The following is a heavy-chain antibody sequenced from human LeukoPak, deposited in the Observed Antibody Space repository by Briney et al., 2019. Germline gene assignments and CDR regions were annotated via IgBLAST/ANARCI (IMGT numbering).Heavy chain of an antibody. D-gene: IGHD1-1*01. CDR2: ISGSGGST. CDR3: ASPGRAGTTLPFDY. CDR1: GFTFSSYA. J-gene: IGHJ4*02. V-gene: IGHV3-23*01. Sequence: PGGSLRLSCAASGFTFSSYAMSWVRQAPGKGLEWVSAISGSGGSTYYADSVKGRFTISRDNSKNTLYLQMNSLRAEDTAVYYCASPGRAGTTLPFDYWGQGTLVTVSA.